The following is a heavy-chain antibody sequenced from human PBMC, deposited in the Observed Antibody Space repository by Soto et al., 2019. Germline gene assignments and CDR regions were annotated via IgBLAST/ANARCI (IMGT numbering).Heavy chain of an antibody. CDR1: GGSISSSSYY. V-gene: IGHV4-39*01. J-gene: IGHJ6*03. Sequence: QLQLQESGPGLVKPSETLSLTCTVSGGSISSSSYYWGWIRPPPGKGLEWIGSIYYSGSTYYTPSLKSRVPRAGDTSKNQFALKPSSVTAADTAVYYCARGITGTTYYYYMDVWGKGTTVTVAS. CDR3: ARGITGTTYYYYMDV. D-gene: IGHD1-20*01. CDR2: IYYSGST.